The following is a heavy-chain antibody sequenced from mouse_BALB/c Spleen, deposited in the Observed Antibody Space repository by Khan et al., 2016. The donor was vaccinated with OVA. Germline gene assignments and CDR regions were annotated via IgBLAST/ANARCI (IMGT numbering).Heavy chain of an antibody. J-gene: IGHJ4*01. V-gene: IGHV2-6-1*01. CDR2: IWSDGST. CDR1: GFSLTNYG. CDR3: ARQPYYHYNIMDY. D-gene: IGHD2-10*01. Sequence: QVQLKESGPGLVAPSQSLPITCTISGFSLTNYGIHWVRQPPGKGLEWLVVIWSDGSTTYNSALKSRLTISKDNSKSQVFLKMNSLQTDDTAVYFCARQPYYHYNIMDYWGQGTSGTVSS.